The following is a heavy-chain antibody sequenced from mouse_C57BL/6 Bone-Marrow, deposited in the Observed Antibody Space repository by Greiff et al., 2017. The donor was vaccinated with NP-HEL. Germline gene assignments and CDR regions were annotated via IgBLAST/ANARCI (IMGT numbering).Heavy chain of an antibody. CDR2: IWTGGGT. D-gene: IGHD1-1*01. CDR1: GFSLTSYA. Sequence: VKLVESGPGLVAPSQSLSITCTVSGFSLTSYAISWVRQPPGKGLEWLGVIWTGGGTNYNSALKSRLSISKDNSKSQVFLKMNSLQTDDTARYYCAREYGSSYVNYFDYWGQGTTLTVSS. CDR3: AREYGSSYVNYFDY. J-gene: IGHJ2*01. V-gene: IGHV2-9-1*01.